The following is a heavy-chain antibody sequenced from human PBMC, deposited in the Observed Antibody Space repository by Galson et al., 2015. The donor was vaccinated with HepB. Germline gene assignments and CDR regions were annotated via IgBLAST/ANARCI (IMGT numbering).Heavy chain of an antibody. CDR2: ISYDGNNK. D-gene: IGHD5-18*01. J-gene: IGHJ6*02. Sequence: SLRLSCAASGFTFSSYTMHWVRQAPGKGLEWVAVISYDGNNKYYADSVKGRFTISRDNSKNTLYLQMNSLRAEDTAVYYCARARGYSYGYGMDVWGQGTTVTVSS. CDR1: GFTFSSYT. CDR3: ARARGYSYGYGMDV. V-gene: IGHV3-30*04.